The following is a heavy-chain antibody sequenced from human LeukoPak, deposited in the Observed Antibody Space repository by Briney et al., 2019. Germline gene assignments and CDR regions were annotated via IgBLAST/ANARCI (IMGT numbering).Heavy chain of an antibody. CDR3: ARARGAVAGYFDY. D-gene: IGHD6-19*01. J-gene: IGHJ4*02. Sequence: ETLSRNCAVHGGSFGGYYWSWIRQPPGKGLEWIGEINHNGSTNYNPSLKSRVTISVDTSKNQFSLKLSSVTAADTAVYYCARARGAVAGYFDYWGQETLVTVSS. CDR2: INHNGST. CDR1: GGSFGGYY. V-gene: IGHV4-34*01.